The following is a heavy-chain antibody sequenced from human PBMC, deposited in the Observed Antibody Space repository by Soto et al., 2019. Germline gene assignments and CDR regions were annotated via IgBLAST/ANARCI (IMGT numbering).Heavy chain of an antibody. Sequence: PGESLKISCEGSGYSFSSYSIGWVRQMPGKGLEWMGIIYPGDSETRYSPSFRGQVTISVDKTISSAYLQWSSPKASDSAMYFCARIGYSYSPFDYWGQGTLVTVSS. CDR2: IYPGDSET. D-gene: IGHD4-4*01. J-gene: IGHJ4*02. CDR1: GYSFSSYS. V-gene: IGHV5-51*01. CDR3: ARIGYSYSPFDY.